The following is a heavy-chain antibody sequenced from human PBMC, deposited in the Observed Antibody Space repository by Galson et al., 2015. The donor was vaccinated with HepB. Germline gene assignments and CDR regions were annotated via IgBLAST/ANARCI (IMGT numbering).Heavy chain of an antibody. CDR2: INAGNGNT. V-gene: IGHV1-3*01. CDR1: GYTFTIYA. D-gene: IGHD3-16*02. CDR3: ARDYVWGSYRYPFDY. J-gene: IGHJ4*02. Sequence: SCKASGYTFTIYAMHLVRQAPGQRLEWMGWINAGNGNTKYSQKSQGRVTMTRDTSASTAYMELSSLRSEDTAVYYCARDYVWGSYRYPFDYWGQGTLVTVSS.